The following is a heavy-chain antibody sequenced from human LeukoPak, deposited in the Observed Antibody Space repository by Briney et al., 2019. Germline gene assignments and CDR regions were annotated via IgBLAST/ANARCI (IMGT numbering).Heavy chain of an antibody. V-gene: IGHV4-39*01. CDR2: ISYSGKT. CDR1: GGSITSNKYY. D-gene: IGHD4-17*01. Sequence: SETLSLTCSVSGGSITSNKYYWVWIRQPPGKGLEWIVTISYSGKTYYNPSFTSRVTISVDTSKNQFSLNLNSVTAADTAVYYCARRRPRPDPDYDAIYDAFDLWGRVPMVTVSP. J-gene: IGHJ3*01. CDR3: ARRRPRPDPDYDAIYDAFDL.